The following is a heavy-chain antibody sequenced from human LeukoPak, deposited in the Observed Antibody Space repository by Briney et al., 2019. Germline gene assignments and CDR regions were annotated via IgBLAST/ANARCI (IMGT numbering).Heavy chain of an antibody. CDR1: GGTFSSYA. Sequence: GASVKVSCKASGGTFSSYAISWVRQAPGQGLEWMGGIIPIFGTANYAQKSQGRVTITADESTSTAYMELSSLRSEDTAVYYCASKTQDDYYYYGMDVWGQGTTVTVSS. J-gene: IGHJ6*02. CDR3: ASKTQDDYYYYGMDV. CDR2: IIPIFGTA. V-gene: IGHV1-69*13.